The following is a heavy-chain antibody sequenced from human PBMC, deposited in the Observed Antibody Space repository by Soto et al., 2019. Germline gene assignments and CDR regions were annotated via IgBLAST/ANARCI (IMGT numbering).Heavy chain of an antibody. Sequence: SVKVSCKASGGTFSSYAISWVRQAPGQGLEWMGGIIPIFGTANYAQKFQGRVTITADESTSTAYMELSSLRSEDTAVYYCARDRGYAGDYYYYGMDVWGQGTTVTVSS. J-gene: IGHJ6*02. D-gene: IGHD5-12*01. CDR1: GGTFSSYA. CDR3: ARDRGYAGDYYYYGMDV. V-gene: IGHV1-69*13. CDR2: IIPIFGTA.